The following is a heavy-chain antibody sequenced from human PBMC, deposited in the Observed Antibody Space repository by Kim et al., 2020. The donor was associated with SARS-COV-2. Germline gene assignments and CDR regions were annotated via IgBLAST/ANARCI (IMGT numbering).Heavy chain of an antibody. CDR3: AGWGGAVPGLDY. V-gene: IGHV3-48*01. J-gene: IGHJ4*02. Sequence: ADPARGRITIARDNAKNSLYVQMNSLRAEDTAVYYCAGWGGAVPGLDYWGQGTLVTVSS. D-gene: IGHD6-19*01.